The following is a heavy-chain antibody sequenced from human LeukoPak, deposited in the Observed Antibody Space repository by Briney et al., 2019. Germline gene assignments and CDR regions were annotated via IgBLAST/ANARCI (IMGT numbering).Heavy chain of an antibody. CDR2: IVVGSGNT. J-gene: IGHJ3*01. V-gene: IGHV1-58*01. CDR3: AAEAAYYYDSRDAFDV. D-gene: IGHD3-22*01. Sequence: SVKVSCKASVFTFTNSAVQWVRQARGQRLEWIGWIVVGSGNTNYAQKFQERVTITRDMSTSLVYMELSSLRSEGTAVYYCAAEAAYYYDSRDAFDVWGQGTMVTVSS. CDR1: VFTFTNSA.